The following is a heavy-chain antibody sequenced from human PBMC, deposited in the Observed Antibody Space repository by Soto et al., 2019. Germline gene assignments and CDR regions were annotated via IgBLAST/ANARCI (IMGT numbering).Heavy chain of an antibody. J-gene: IGHJ6*02. Sequence: QVQLVQAGAEVKKPGSSVKVSCKASVGTFSSSAISWVRQAPGQGLEWMGWIIPICGTANYAQKFQGRVTITADESTSTAYMELSSLRAEDTAVYYCASRTPYGMDVWGQGTTVTVSS. CDR3: ASRTPYGMDV. V-gene: IGHV1-69*01. CDR1: VGTFSSSA. CDR2: IIPICGTA.